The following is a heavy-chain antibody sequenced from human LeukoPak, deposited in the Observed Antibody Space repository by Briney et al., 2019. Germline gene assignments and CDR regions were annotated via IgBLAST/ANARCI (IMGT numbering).Heavy chain of an antibody. J-gene: IGHJ3*02. CDR1: GGSLSSYY. CDR3: ARHPFSSSWFNFDI. D-gene: IGHD6-13*01. Sequence: SETLSLTCTVSGGSLSSYYWGWIRQPPGKGLEWIGSIYYSGSTYYNPSLKSRVTISVDTSKNQFSLKLSSVTAADTAVYYCARHPFSSSWFNFDIWGQGTMVTVSS. CDR2: IYYSGST. V-gene: IGHV4-39*01.